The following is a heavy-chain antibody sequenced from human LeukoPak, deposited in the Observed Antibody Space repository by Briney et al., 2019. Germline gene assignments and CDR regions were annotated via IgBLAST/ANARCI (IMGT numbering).Heavy chain of an antibody. D-gene: IGHD4-17*01. CDR2: ISAYNGNT. CDR3: ARAGATVTTHFDF. J-gene: IGHJ4*02. V-gene: IGHV1-18*01. CDR1: GYTFSIFG. Sequence: ASVKVSCKASGYTFSIFGISWVRQAPGQGLEWMGWISAYNGNTNYARKFQDRVTMTTDTSTSTAYMELRGPRSDDTAMYYCARAGATVTTHFDFWGQGTVVTVSS.